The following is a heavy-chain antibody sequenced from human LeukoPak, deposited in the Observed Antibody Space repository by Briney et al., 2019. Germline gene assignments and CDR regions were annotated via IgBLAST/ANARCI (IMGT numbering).Heavy chain of an antibody. Sequence: PGGSLRLSCAASGFTFSSYGMHRVRQAPGKGLEWVAVIWYDGSNKYYADSVKGRFTISRDNSKNTLYLQMNSLRAEDTAVYYCAKASRGAQWLVPDYWGQGTLVTVSS. CDR2: IWYDGSNK. J-gene: IGHJ4*02. D-gene: IGHD6-19*01. CDR1: GFTFSSYG. CDR3: AKASRGAQWLVPDY. V-gene: IGHV3-33*06.